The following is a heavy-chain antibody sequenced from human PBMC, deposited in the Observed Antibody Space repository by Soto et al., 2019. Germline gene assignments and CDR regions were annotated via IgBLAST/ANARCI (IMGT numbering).Heavy chain of an antibody. V-gene: IGHV1-69*01. J-gene: IGHJ4*02. CDR3: ASGYYDSSGYSIDY. CDR1: GGSFSSYA. Sequence: QVQLVQSGAEVRKPGSSVKVSCQSFGGSFSSYAFSWVRQAPGQGLEWMGGLIVILGTTDYAQKFKGRVNFTADEGRSTAYTEVSSLESEDTAIYYCASGYYDSSGYSIDYWGQGTQVTVSS. CDR2: LIVILGTT. D-gene: IGHD3-22*01.